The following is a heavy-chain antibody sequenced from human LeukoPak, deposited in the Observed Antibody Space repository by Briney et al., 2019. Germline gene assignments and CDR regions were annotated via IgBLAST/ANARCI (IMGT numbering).Heavy chain of an antibody. CDR2: INHSGST. Sequence: SETLSLTCAVYGGSFSGYYWSWIRQPPGMGLEWIGEINHSGSTNYNPSLKSRVTISVDTSKNQFSLKLSSVTAADTAVYYCARGATAMVTDFDYWGQGTLVTVSS. CDR1: GGSFSGYY. CDR3: ARGATAMVTDFDY. J-gene: IGHJ4*02. D-gene: IGHD5-18*01. V-gene: IGHV4-34*01.